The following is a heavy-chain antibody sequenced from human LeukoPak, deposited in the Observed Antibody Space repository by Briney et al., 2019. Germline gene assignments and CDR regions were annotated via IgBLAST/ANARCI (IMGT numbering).Heavy chain of an antibody. Sequence: SETLSLTCTVSGGSISSSSYYWGWIRQSPGKGLEWIGSMYYRGSTYYNPSLKSRVTLSVDTPKNQFSLKLSSVTAAATAVYYCARHGRDGYNYGPVVYYWGQGTLVTVSS. V-gene: IGHV4-39*01. CDR3: ARHGRDGYNYGPVVYY. D-gene: IGHD5-24*01. J-gene: IGHJ4*02. CDR2: MYYRGST. CDR1: GGSISSSSYY.